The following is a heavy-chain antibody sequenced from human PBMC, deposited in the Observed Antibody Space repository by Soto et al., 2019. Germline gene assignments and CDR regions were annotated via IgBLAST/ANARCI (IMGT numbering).Heavy chain of an antibody. CDR2: ISYGGSNK. CDR3: ANLNYYDSSGYYYPFDY. D-gene: IGHD3-22*01. Sequence: GGSLRLSCAASGFTFSSYGMHWVRQAPGKGLEWVAVISYGGSNKYYADSVKGRFTISRDNSKNTLYLQMNSLRAEDTAVYYCANLNYYDSSGYYYPFDYWGQGTLVTVPQ. V-gene: IGHV3-30*18. CDR1: GFTFSSYG. J-gene: IGHJ4*02.